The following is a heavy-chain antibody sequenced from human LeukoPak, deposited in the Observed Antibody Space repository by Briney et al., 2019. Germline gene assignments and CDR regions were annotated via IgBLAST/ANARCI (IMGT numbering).Heavy chain of an antibody. V-gene: IGHV3-7*05. CDR2: IKQDGREK. D-gene: IGHD1-26*01. CDR1: GFTFSNSW. J-gene: IGHJ4*02. CDR3: ARDKSVGATPLDY. Sequence: GGSLTLSCAVSGFTFSNSWVSWVRQAPGKGLERVAHIKQDGREKYYVDSVKGRFTISRDNAKNSLYLEMNSLRAEDTAVYYCARDKSVGATPLDYWGQGTLVTVSS.